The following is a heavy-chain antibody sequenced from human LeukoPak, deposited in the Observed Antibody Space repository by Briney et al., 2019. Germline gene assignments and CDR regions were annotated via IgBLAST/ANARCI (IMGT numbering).Heavy chain of an antibody. J-gene: IGHJ6*02. CDR3: ARRRLSYYGMDV. CDR1: GYTFSSYD. CDR2: MNPNSGNT. Sequence: ASVKVSCKASGYTFSSYDINWVRQATGQGLEWMGWMNPNSGNTGYAQKFQGRVTMTRNTSISTAYMELSSLRSEDTAVYYCARRRLSYYGMDVWGQGTTVTVSS. V-gene: IGHV1-8*01.